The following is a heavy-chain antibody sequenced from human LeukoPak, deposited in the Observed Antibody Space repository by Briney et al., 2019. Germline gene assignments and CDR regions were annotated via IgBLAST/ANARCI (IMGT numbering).Heavy chain of an antibody. V-gene: IGHV3-11*04. CDR3: ARDDNCSGGSCYYDEYFQH. J-gene: IGHJ1*01. Sequence: GGSLRLSCAASGFTFSDYYMSWIRQAPGKGLEWVSYISSSGSTIYYADSVKGRFTISRDNAKNSLYLQMNSLRAEDTAVYYCARDDNCSGGSCYYDEYFQHWGQGTLVTVSS. CDR2: ISSSGSTI. CDR1: GFTFSDYY. D-gene: IGHD2-15*01.